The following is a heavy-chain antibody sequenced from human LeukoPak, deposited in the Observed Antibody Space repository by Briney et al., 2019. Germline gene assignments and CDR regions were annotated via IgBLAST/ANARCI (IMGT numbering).Heavy chain of an antibody. Sequence: SETLSLTCTVSGGSISSGGYYWNWIRQHPGKGLEWIGYIYYSGRTYYNPSLKSQVIISVDTSKNQFSLKLSSVTAADTAVYYCARGGSTLQNWFDPWGQGTLVTVSS. CDR1: GGSISSGGYY. D-gene: IGHD5/OR15-5a*01. CDR3: ARGGSTLQNWFDP. V-gene: IGHV4-31*01. J-gene: IGHJ5*02. CDR2: IYYSGRT.